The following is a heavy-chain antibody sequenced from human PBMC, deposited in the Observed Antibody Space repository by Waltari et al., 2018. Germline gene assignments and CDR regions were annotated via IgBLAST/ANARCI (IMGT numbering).Heavy chain of an antibody. Sequence: QVQLVQSGAEEKKPGSSVTVSCKASGAPFNTYALTWVRQAPGQGLEWMGGIIPVFGTANYAQKFRGRVTITADESTSTVYMEVRSLTSEDTAVYYCARIKESGRSRMGPFDYWGQGTLVTVSS. CDR3: ARIKESGRSRMGPFDY. D-gene: IGHD1-26*01. V-gene: IGHV1-69*01. J-gene: IGHJ4*02. CDR1: GAPFNTYA. CDR2: IIPVFGTA.